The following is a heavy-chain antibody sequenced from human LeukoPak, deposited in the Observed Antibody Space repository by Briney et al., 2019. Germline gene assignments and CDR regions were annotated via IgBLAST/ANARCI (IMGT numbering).Heavy chain of an antibody. Sequence: GGSLRLSCAASGFTFSNYWMSWVRQVPGKGLEWVANIKQDGSEKYDVDSVKGRFTVSRDNAKNSLYLQMNSVRGEDTAVYYCARDLGIDRFDCWGQGSLVTVSS. D-gene: IGHD1-26*01. CDR2: IKQDGSEK. CDR1: GFTFSNYW. V-gene: IGHV3-7*01. J-gene: IGHJ4*02. CDR3: ARDLGIDRFDC.